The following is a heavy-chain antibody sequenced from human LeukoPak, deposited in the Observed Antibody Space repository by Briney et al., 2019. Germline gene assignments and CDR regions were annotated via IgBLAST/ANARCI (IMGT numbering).Heavy chain of an antibody. D-gene: IGHD3-9*01. CDR2: IYYSGST. CDR3: ARGYFDWLSPEVNWFDP. CDR1: VGSISSYY. Sequence: PSETLSLTSTVSVGSISSYYWRWIRQPPGEGLERIGYIYYSGSTNYNPSLKSRVTISVDTSKNQFSLKLSSVTAADTAVYYCARGYFDWLSPEVNWFDPWGQGTLVTVSS. J-gene: IGHJ5*02. V-gene: IGHV4-59*01.